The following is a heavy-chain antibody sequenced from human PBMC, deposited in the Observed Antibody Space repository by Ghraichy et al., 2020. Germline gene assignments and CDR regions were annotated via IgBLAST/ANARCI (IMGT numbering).Heavy chain of an antibody. V-gene: IGHV4-59*01. CDR3: AREGDCSGSSCYGSSKYNWVDP. CDR2: IYYSGST. Sequence: SETLSLTCTVSGGSISSYFWSWIRQPPGKGLEWIGYIYYSGSTSYNPSLKSRVSISVDMSKNQFSLKLSSVTAADTAVYYCAREGDCSGSSCYGSSKYNWVDPGCQRSLVTVSS. CDR1: GGSISSYF. J-gene: IGHJ5*02. D-gene: IGHD2-2*01.